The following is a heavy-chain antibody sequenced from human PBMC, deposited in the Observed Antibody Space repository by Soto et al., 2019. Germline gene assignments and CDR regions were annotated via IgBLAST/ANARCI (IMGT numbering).Heavy chain of an antibody. Sequence: SVKVSCKASGGTFSSYAISWVRQAPGQGLEWMGGIIPIFGTANYAQKFQGRVTITADESTSTAYMELSSLRSEDTAVYYCATPCIAARPGVGFDCWGQGTLVTVSS. V-gene: IGHV1-69*13. J-gene: IGHJ4*02. CDR1: GGTFSSYA. CDR3: ATPCIAARPGVGFDC. D-gene: IGHD6-6*01. CDR2: IIPIFGTA.